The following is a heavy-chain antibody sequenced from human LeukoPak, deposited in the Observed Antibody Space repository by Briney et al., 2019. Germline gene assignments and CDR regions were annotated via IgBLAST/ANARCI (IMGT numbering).Heavy chain of an antibody. CDR1: GGSFSGYY. V-gene: IGHV4-34*01. D-gene: IGHD2-2*01. Sequence: SETLSLTCAVYGGSFSGYYWSWIRQPPGKGLEWIGEINHSGSTNYNPSLKSRVTISVDTSKNQFSLKLSSVTAADTAVCYCARGWRYQLPFWGQGTLVTVSS. CDR2: INHSGST. J-gene: IGHJ4*02. CDR3: ARGWRYQLPF.